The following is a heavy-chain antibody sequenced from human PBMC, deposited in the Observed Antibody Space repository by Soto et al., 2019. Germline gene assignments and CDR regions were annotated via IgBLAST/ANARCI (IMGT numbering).Heavy chain of an antibody. Sequence: QVQLVESGGGVVQPGRSLRLSCAASGFTFSSYGMHWVRQAPGKGLEWVAVISYDGSKKYYADSVKGRFTISRDNSKNTLYLQMNSLRAEDTAVYYCAKKVGATSVDYWGQGTLVTVSS. V-gene: IGHV3-30*18. CDR3: AKKVGATSVDY. D-gene: IGHD1-26*01. CDR1: GFTFSSYG. CDR2: ISYDGSKK. J-gene: IGHJ4*02.